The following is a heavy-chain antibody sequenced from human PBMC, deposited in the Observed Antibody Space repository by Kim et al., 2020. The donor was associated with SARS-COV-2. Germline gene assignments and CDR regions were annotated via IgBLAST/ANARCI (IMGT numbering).Heavy chain of an antibody. V-gene: IGHV3-21*01. CDR3: ARAAYSSVDFDY. D-gene: IGHD6-19*01. Sequence: YYADSVKGRFTISRDNAKNSLYLQMNSLRAEDTAVYYCARAAYSSVDFDYWGQGTLVTVSS. J-gene: IGHJ4*02.